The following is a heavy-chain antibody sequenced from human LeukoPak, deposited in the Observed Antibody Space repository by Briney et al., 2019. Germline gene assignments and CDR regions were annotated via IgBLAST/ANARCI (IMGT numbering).Heavy chain of an antibody. CDR3: ARDAPPEYSSSYWFDP. J-gene: IGHJ5*02. CDR2: ISSSSSYI. Sequence: PGGSLRLSCAASGFTFSSYSMNWVRQAPGKGLEWVSSISSSSSYIYYADSVKGRFTISRDNAKNSLYLQMNSLRAEDTAVYYCARDAPPEYSSSYWFDPWGQGTLVTVSS. V-gene: IGHV3-21*01. CDR1: GFTFSSYS. D-gene: IGHD6-6*01.